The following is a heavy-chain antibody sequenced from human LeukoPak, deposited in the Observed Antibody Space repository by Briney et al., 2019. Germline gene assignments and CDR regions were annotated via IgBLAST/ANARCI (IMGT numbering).Heavy chain of an antibody. Sequence: SETLSLTCAGYGGLFSGRWWSWIRQPPGKGLEWIGEISPSGSPNYSPSLKNRVSFSLDTSKNQISLMLNSVTATDTAVYYCAVNFDYIGQGTLVTVSS. CDR1: GGLFSGRW. V-gene: IGHV4-34*01. CDR3: AVNFDY. CDR2: ISPSGSP. J-gene: IGHJ4*02.